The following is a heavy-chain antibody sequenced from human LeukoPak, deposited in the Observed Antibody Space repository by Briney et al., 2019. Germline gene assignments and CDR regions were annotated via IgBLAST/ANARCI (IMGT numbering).Heavy chain of an antibody. CDR2: IYFRGST. CDR3: ARLGYSSGNWFDP. J-gene: IGHJ5*02. D-gene: IGHD6-19*01. CDR1: GGPISSSSYY. V-gene: IGHV4-39*01. Sequence: SETLSLTCTVSGGPISSSSYYWGWIRQPPGKGLEWIGSIYFRGSTYYNLSLKSRVTISVDTSKNQFSLKLSSVTAADTAVYYCARLGYSSGNWFDPWGQGTLVTVSS.